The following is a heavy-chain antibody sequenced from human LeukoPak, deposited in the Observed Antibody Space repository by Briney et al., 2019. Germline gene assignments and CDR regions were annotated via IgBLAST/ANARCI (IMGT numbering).Heavy chain of an antibody. V-gene: IGHV3-30-3*01. CDR3: ARYGDYSPFDY. CDR1: GFTFSSYA. CDR2: ISYDGSNK. Sequence: GGSLRLSCADSGFTFSSYAMHWVRQAPGKGLEWVAVISYDGSNKYYADSVKGRFTISRDNSKNTLYLQMNSLRAEDTAVYYCARYGDYSPFDYWGQGTLVTVAS. D-gene: IGHD4-17*01. J-gene: IGHJ4*02.